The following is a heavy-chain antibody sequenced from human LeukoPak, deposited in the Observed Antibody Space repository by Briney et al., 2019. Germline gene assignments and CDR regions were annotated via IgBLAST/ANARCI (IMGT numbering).Heavy chain of an antibody. CDR1: GGSISSGGYS. J-gene: IGHJ4*02. CDR3: ARVPTAAAVVYFDY. V-gene: IGHV4-30-2*01. Sequence: SETLSLTCAVSGGSISSGGYSWSWIRQPPGKGLEWIGYIYHSGSTYYNPSLKSRVTISVDRSKNQFSLKLSSVTAADTAVYYCARVPTAAAVVYFDYWGREPWSPSPQ. D-gene: IGHD6-13*01. CDR2: IYHSGST.